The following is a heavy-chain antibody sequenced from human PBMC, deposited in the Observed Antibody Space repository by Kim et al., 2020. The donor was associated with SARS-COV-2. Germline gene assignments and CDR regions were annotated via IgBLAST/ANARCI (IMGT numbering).Heavy chain of an antibody. CDR2: ISAYNGNT. J-gene: IGHJ4*02. Sequence: ASVKVSCKASGYTFTSYGISWVRQAPRQGLEWMGWISAYNGNTNYAQKLQGRVTMTTDTSTSTAYMELRSLRSDDTAVYYCARDPYSSGWYGLIDYWGQGTLVTVSS. CDR3: ARDPYSSGWYGLIDY. D-gene: IGHD6-19*01. V-gene: IGHV1-18*01. CDR1: GYTFTSYG.